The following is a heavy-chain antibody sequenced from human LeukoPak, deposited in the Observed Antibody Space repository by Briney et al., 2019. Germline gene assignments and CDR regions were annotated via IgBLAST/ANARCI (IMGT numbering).Heavy chain of an antibody. D-gene: IGHD2-15*01. CDR3: AKAPLYCSGGSCYSGGGFDY. J-gene: IGHJ4*02. CDR2: ISGSGGST. CDR1: GFTFSSYA. Sequence: PGGSLRLSCAASGFTFSSYAMSWVRQAPGKGLEWVSAISGSGGSTYYADSVKGRFTISRDNSKNTLYLQMNSLGAEDTAVYYCAKAPLYCSGGSCYSGGGFDYWGQGTLVTVSS. V-gene: IGHV3-23*01.